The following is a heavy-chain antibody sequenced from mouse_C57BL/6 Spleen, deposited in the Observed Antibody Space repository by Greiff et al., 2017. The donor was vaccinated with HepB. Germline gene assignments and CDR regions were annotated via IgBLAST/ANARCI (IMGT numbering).Heavy chain of an antibody. D-gene: IGHD4-1*01. V-gene: IGHV5-4*03. Sequence: EVKVVESGGGLVKPGGSLKLSCAASGFTFSSYAMSWVRQTPEKRLEWVATISDGGSYTYYPDNVKGRFTISRDNAKNNLYLQMSHLKSEDTAMYYCARNWDLFDYWGQGTTLTVSS. CDR2: ISDGGSYT. CDR1: GFTFSSYA. CDR3: ARNWDLFDY. J-gene: IGHJ2*01.